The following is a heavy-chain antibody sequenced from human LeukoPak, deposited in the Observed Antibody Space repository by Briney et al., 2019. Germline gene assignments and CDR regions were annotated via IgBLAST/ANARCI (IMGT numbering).Heavy chain of an antibody. D-gene: IGHD3-3*01. J-gene: IGHJ5*02. CDR2: IYTSGST. CDR1: GGSISSYY. CDR3: ARDLGLITIFGVVSSWFDP. Sequence: SETLSLTCTVSGGSISSYYWSWIRQPAWKGLEWIGRIYTSGSTNYNPSLKSRVTMSVDTSKNQFSLKLSSVTAADTAVYYCARDLGLITIFGVVSSWFDPWGQGTLVTVSS. V-gene: IGHV4-4*07.